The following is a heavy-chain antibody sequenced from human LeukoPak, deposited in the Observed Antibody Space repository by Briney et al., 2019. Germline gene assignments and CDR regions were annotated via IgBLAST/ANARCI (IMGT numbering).Heavy chain of an antibody. Sequence: PGGSLRLSCAASGFTFSSYGMSWVRQAPGKGLEWVSSISGSGGSTYYADSVKGRFTISRDNSKHTLYLQTSSLRVEDTAVYHCVKLKESYFYMDVWGKGTTVSISS. D-gene: IGHD3-10*01. J-gene: IGHJ6*03. CDR3: VKLKESYFYMDV. CDR2: ISGSGGST. V-gene: IGHV3-23*01. CDR1: GFTFSSYG.